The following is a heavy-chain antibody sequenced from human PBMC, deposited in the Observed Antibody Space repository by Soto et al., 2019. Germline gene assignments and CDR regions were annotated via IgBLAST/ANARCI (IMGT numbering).Heavy chain of an antibody. CDR1: GDSFNSYA. CDR2: IIPIFHTA. Sequence: SVKVSCKASGDSFNSYAISWVQQAPGQGLEWMGGIIPIFHTANHAQKFQARVTMTADESASTAYMELSGLRSEDTAVYYCARVGYCNTTNCLFYHYHYGMDVWGQGTTVTVSS. D-gene: IGHD2-2*01. J-gene: IGHJ6*02. CDR3: ARVGYCNTTNCLFYHYHYGMDV. V-gene: IGHV1-69*13.